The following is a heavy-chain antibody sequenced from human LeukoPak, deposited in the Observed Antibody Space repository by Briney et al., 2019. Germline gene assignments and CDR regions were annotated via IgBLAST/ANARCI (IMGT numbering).Heavy chain of an antibody. CDR3: AKGGGSGSYYTSEFDY. Sequence: GGSLRLSCAASGFTFDDYAMHWVRQAPGKGLEWVSGISWNSGSIGYADSVKGRFTISRDNAKNSLYLQMNSLRAEDTALYYCAKGGGSGSYYTSEFDYWGQGTLVTVSS. J-gene: IGHJ4*02. D-gene: IGHD3-10*01. CDR2: ISWNSGSI. V-gene: IGHV3-9*01. CDR1: GFTFDDYA.